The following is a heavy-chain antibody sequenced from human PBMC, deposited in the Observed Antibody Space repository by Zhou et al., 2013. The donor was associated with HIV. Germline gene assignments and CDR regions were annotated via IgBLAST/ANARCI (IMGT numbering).Heavy chain of an antibody. Sequence: QVQLVQSGAEVQKPGASVKVSCKASGYTFTSYYLHWVRQAPGQGLEWMGIINPFGGSTSYAQKFQGRVTMTRDTSTSTVYMELSSLKSEDTAVYYCASCVVPPGTSYYYYMDVWGKGTTVTVSS. D-gene: IGHD2-2*01. CDR1: GYTFTSYY. CDR2: INPFGGST. J-gene: IGHJ6*03. CDR3: ASCVVPPGTSYYYYMDV. V-gene: IGHV1-46*01.